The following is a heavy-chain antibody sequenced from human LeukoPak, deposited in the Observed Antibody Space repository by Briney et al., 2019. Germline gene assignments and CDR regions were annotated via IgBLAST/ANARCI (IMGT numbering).Heavy chain of an antibody. CDR3: ARDVDWCFDL. CDR2: ISSTGNTI. Sequence: PGGSLRLSCAASGFTFSSYSTNWVRQAPGKGLEWVSYISSTGNTIYYADSVKGRFTISRDSARNSLYLQMNSLRAEDTAVYYCARDVDWCFDLWGRGTLVTVSS. V-gene: IGHV3-48*01. CDR1: GFTFSSYS. J-gene: IGHJ2*01.